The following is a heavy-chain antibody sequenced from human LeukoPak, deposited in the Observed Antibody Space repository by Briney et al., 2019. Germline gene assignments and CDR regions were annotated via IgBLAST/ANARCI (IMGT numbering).Heavy chain of an antibody. J-gene: IGHJ5*02. D-gene: IGHD3-22*01. V-gene: IGHV3-48*01. CDR3: ARGGDSSGHYVWFDP. CDR1: GFTFSSYG. CDR2: ISSSGTTT. Sequence: GGSLRLSCAASGFTFSSYGMHWVRQAPGKGLEWVSYISSSGTTTYYADSVRGRFTISRDNAKNSVYLQMNSLRAEDTAVYHCARGGDSSGHYVWFDPWGQGTLVTVSS.